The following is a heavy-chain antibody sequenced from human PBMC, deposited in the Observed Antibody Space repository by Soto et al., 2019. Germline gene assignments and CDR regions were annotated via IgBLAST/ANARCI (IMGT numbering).Heavy chain of an antibody. CDR1: GYTFTSYG. CDR3: VRYWRPSGTSDY. D-gene: IGHD1-7*01. J-gene: IGHJ4*02. CDR2: ISAYNGNA. V-gene: IGHV1-18*01. Sequence: KVSCKASGYTFTSYGISWVRQAPGQGLEWMGWISAYNGNANYAQKLQGRVTMTTDTSTSTAYMELRSLRSDDTAVYYCVRYWRPSGTSDYWGQGTPVTVSS.